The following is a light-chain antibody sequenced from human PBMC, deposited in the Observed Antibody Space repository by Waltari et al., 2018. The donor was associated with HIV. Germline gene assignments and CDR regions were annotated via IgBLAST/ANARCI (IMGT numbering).Light chain of an antibody. CDR2: DVR. CDR3: CSFAGSYIV. J-gene: IGLJ1*01. V-gene: IGLV2-11*01. CDR1: SRDVGAYNR. Sequence: QSALTQPRSVSGSPGQSVTISCTGTSRDVGAYNRVSWYQQHPGKAPKVVIYDVRERPAGVPDRFSGSKSANTASLTISGLQADDEADYHCCSFAGSYIVFGTGTKVTVL.